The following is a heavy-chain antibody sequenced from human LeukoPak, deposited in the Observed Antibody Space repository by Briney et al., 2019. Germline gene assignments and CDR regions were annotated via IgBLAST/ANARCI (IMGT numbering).Heavy chain of an antibody. CDR3: ARDYQGGYGDKTVDY. V-gene: IGHV4-39*07. Sequence: SGTLSLTCTVSGGSISSSSYYWGWIRQPPGKGLEWIGSIYYSGSTYYNPSLKSRVTISVDTSKNQFSLKLSSVTAADTAVYYCARDYQGGYGDKTVDYWGQGTLVTVSS. D-gene: IGHD5-18*01. J-gene: IGHJ4*02. CDR1: GGSISSSSYY. CDR2: IYYSGST.